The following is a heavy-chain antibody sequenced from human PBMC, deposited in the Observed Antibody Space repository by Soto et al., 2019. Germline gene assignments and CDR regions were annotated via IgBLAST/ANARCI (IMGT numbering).Heavy chain of an antibody. CDR2: ISHSGST. D-gene: IGHD3-22*01. CDR1: SGSFSGYY. V-gene: IGHV4-34*01. CDR3: ARGYESSRRYLPLLDY. J-gene: IGHJ4*02. Sequence: QVQLQQWGAGLLKPSETLSLRCVVNSGSFSGYYWTWIRQTPGKGLEWIGEISHSGSTNYNPSLMSRVTMSADTSTTQLSLRLSSVTAADTALYFCARGYESSRRYLPLLDYWGQGTLVTVSS.